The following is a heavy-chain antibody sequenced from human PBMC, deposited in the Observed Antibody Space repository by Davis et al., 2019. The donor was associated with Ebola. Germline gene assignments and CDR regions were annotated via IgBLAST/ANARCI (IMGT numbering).Heavy chain of an antibody. V-gene: IGHV1-2*02. Sequence: ASVKVSCKTFGYTFTGHYLHWVRQAPGQGLEWMGWINPNTGATKYAQKFQGRVTMTRDTSTSTAYMELSSLRSEDTAVYYCAIRITGPNEYYYTMDVWGQGTTVTVSS. D-gene: IGHD1-20*01. CDR1: GYTFTGHY. CDR3: AIRITGPNEYYYTMDV. CDR2: INPNTGAT. J-gene: IGHJ6*02.